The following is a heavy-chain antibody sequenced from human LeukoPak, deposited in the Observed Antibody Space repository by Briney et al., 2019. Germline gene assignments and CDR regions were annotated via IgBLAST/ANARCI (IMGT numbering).Heavy chain of an antibody. D-gene: IGHD3-10*01. Sequence: GESLKISCKGSGYSFTSYWIGWGRQMPGKSVEGMGSIYPGDSDTRYSPSFPRQVTISDDKSISTAYLQWSSLKASDTAMYYCARGPPGSGYDYWGQGTLVTVSS. J-gene: IGHJ4*02. CDR1: GYSFTSYW. V-gene: IGHV5-51*01. CDR2: IYPGDSDT. CDR3: ARGPPGSGYDY.